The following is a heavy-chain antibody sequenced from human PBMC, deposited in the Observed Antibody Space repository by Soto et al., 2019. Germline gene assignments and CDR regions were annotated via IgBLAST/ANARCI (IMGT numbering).Heavy chain of an antibody. J-gene: IGHJ6*02. V-gene: IGHV4-30-4*01. CDR1: GDSISSGNKY. CDR2: IFSSGTT. Sequence: SETLSLTWTVSGDSISSGNKYWSWIRRPPGKGLEWIGYIFSSGTTYYNPSLKSRLTMSLDASQNQFSLKLNSLTDADTAVYFCARVPSPFDYYYAMDVWGQGTTVTVAS. D-gene: IGHD3-16*01. CDR3: ARVPSPFDYYYAMDV.